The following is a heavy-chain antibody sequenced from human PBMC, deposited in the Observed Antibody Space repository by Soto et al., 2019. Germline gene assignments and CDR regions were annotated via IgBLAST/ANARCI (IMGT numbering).Heavy chain of an antibody. D-gene: IGHD2-15*01. CDR2: IHGDDEK. Sequence: QIALRESGPTLVKPTETLTLTCSFSGFSLTTSGVGVGWIRQPPGKALVWLALIHGDDEKNYSPSLRSRLTITRDTSKSQAVLTTANMDPVDTGTYYCGHRMVVAGDWFFDIWGRGTPVTVSS. V-gene: IGHV2-5*02. J-gene: IGHJ2*01. CDR1: GFSLTTSGVG. CDR3: GHRMVVAGDWFFDI.